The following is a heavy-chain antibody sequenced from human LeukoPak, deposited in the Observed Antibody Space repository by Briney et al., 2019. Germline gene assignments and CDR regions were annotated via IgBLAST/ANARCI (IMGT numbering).Heavy chain of an antibody. Sequence: GGSLRLSCAASGFTFSSYSMNWVRQAPGKGLEWVSYISSSGSTKYYADSVKGRFTISRDNAKNSLYLQMNSLRAEDTAVYYCASLYGGNFLPPDYWGQGTLVTVSS. CDR1: GFTFSSYS. J-gene: IGHJ4*02. D-gene: IGHD4-23*01. V-gene: IGHV3-48*01. CDR2: ISSSGSTK. CDR3: ASLYGGNFLPPDY.